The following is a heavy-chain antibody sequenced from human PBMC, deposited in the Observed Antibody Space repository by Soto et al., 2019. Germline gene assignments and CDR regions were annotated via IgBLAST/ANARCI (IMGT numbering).Heavy chain of an antibody. V-gene: IGHV3-9*01. J-gene: IGHJ4*02. Sequence: EVQLVESGGGLVQPGRSLRLSCAASGFTFDDYAMHWVRQAPGKGLEWVSGISWNSGSIGYVDSVKGRFTISRDNAKNSLYLQMNSLRAEDTALYYCAKDIRLSGSSWFDYWGQGTLVTVSS. CDR2: ISWNSGSI. D-gene: IGHD6-13*01. CDR3: AKDIRLSGSSWFDY. CDR1: GFTFDDYA.